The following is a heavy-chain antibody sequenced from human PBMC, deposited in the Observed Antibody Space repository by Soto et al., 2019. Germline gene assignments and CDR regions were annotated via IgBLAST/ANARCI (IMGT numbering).Heavy chain of an antibody. J-gene: IGHJ5*02. Sequence: SETLSLTCAVYGGSFSGYYWSWIRQPPGKGLEWIGEINHSGSTNYNPSLKSRVTISVDTSKNQFSLKLSSVTAADTAVYYCARGRVWNVWARSNWFDPWGQGTLVTVSS. CDR1: GGSFSGYY. CDR3: ARGRVWNVWARSNWFDP. D-gene: IGHD1-1*01. V-gene: IGHV4-34*01. CDR2: INHSGST.